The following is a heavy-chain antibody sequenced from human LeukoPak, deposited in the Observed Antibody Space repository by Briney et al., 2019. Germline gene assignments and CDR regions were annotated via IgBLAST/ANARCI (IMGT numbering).Heavy chain of an antibody. CDR3: ARTMNANWFDP. J-gene: IGHJ5*02. CDR1: GGSFSGYY. D-gene: IGHD3-22*01. Sequence: SETLSLTCAVSGGSFSGYYWTWLRQPPGKGLEWIGEINHSGSANYNPSLKSRVTISLDTSKNQFSLNLSSVTAADTAVYYCARTMNANWFDPWGQGTLVTVSS. CDR2: INHSGSA. V-gene: IGHV4-34*01.